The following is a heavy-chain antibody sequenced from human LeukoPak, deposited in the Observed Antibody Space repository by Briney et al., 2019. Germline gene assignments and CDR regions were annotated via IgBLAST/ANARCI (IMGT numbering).Heavy chain of an antibody. V-gene: IGHV3-30*18. CDR1: GFTFSSYA. CDR3: AKDRAPRAAAYYFDC. J-gene: IGHJ4*02. CDR2: IANDGKDK. D-gene: IGHD6-13*01. Sequence: GGSLRLSCAASGFTFSSYAMHWVRQGPGKGLEGVAVIANDGKDKKSADSVKGRFTISRDNSKNTLYLQMNSLRDEDMAIYYCAKDRAPRAAAYYFDCWGQGTLVTVSS.